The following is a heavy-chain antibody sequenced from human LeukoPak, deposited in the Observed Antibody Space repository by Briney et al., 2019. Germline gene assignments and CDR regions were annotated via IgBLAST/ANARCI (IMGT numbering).Heavy chain of an antibody. CDR2: INPSGGST. Sequence: ASVKVSCKASGYTFTSNYMHWVRQAPGQGLEWMGIINPSGGSTSCAQKFQGRVTITADKSTSTAYMELSSLRSEDTAVYYCASSPGRGPIQPADYWGQGTLVTVSS. CDR1: GYTFTSNY. J-gene: IGHJ4*02. D-gene: IGHD5-18*01. V-gene: IGHV1-46*01. CDR3: ASSPGRGPIQPADY.